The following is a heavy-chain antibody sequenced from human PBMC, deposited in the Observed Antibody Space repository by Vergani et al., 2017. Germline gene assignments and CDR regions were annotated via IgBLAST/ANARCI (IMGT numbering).Heavy chain of an antibody. CDR2: IDPSDSYT. CDR3: ARHPQQESPPEPTHYYYMDV. CDR1: GYSFTSYW. J-gene: IGHJ6*03. Sequence: EVQLVQSGAEVKKPGESLRISCKGSGYSFTSYWISWVRQMPGKGLEWMGRIDPSDSYTNYSPSFQGHVTISADKSISTAYLQWSSLKASDTAMYYCARHPQQESPPEPTHYYYMDVWGKGTTVTVSS. V-gene: IGHV5-10-1*03. D-gene: IGHD2-15*01.